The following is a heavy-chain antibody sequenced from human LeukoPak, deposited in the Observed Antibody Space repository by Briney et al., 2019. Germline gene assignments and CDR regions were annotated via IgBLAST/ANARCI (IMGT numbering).Heavy chain of an antibody. J-gene: IGHJ4*02. CDR1: GYTFTSYA. CDR3: ARDWFSYGSGSYLFSI. CDR2: IIPILGIA. V-gene: IGHV1-69*04. D-gene: IGHD3-10*01. Sequence: GASVKVSCKASGYTFTSYAISWVRQAPGQGLEWMGRIIPILGIANYAQKFQGRVTITADKSTSTAYMELSSLRSEDTAVYYCARDWFSYGSGSYLFSIWGQGTLVTVSS.